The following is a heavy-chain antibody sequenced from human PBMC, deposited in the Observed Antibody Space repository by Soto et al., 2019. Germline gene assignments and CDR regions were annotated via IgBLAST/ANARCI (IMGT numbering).Heavy chain of an antibody. CDR3: ARLIATFYYGSGSYHTPYAFDI. Sequence: QVQLQESGPGLVKPSQTLSLTCTVSGGSISSGGYYWSWIRQHPGKGLEWIGYIYYSGNTYYNSSLKSRVTISVVTSKNQYSLKLSSVTAADTAVYYFARLIATFYYGSGSYHTPYAFDIWGQGTMGTFSS. CDR1: GGSISSGGYY. V-gene: IGHV4-31*03. J-gene: IGHJ3*02. D-gene: IGHD3-10*01. CDR2: IYYSGNT.